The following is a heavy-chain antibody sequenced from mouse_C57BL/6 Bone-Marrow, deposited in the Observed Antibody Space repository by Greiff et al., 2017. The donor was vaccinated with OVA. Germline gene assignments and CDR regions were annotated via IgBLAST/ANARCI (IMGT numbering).Heavy chain of an antibody. D-gene: IGHD4-1*01. CDR1: GFNFKDDY. Sequence: VQLQQSGAELVRPGASVKLSCTASGFNFKDDYMHWVKQRPEQGLEWIGWIDPENGDTEYASKFQGKATITADTSSNTAYLQLSSLTSEDTAVYYCTTCWDVKGDDYWGQGTTLTVSS. CDR3: TTCWDVKGDDY. CDR2: IDPENGDT. V-gene: IGHV14-4*01. J-gene: IGHJ2*01.